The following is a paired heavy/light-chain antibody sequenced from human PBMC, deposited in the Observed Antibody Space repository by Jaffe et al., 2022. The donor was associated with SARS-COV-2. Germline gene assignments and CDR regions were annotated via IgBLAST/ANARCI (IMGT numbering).Light chain of an antibody. CDR3: MQAVHLRT. Sequence: EIVMTQSPLSLSVTPGEPASISCRSSRSLLHGNGYNYLDWYLQRPGQSPQLLMYLGSIRASGVPDRFSGSGSGTDFTLKISRVEAEDVGVYYCMQAVHLRTFGQGTKVEIK. CDR1: RSLLHGNGYNY. J-gene: IGKJ1*01. CDR2: LGS. V-gene: IGKV2-28*01.
Heavy chain of an antibody. CDR1: GFTFSGCW. J-gene: IGHJ4*02. CDR3: SLAGDYNRCGFGGY. CDR2: IKEDGSEK. Sequence: EVHLVESGGGLVQPGGSLRLSCVASGFTFSGCWMTWVRQAPGKGLEWVASIKEDGSEKHYVASVEGRFTISRDNAKNSLSLEMNSLRVEDTAVYYCSLAGDYNRCGFGGYWGQGNLVTVSS. D-gene: IGHD3-10*01. V-gene: IGHV3-7*01.